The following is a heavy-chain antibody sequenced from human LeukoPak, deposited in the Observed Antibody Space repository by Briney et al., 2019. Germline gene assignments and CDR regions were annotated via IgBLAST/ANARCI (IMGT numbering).Heavy chain of an antibody. CDR3: AKEAVAGDYFDY. CDR1: GFTFSHAW. J-gene: IGHJ4*02. D-gene: IGHD6-19*01. Sequence: PGGSLRLSCAGSGFTFSHAWMNWVRQAPGKGLEWVSAISGSGGSTYYADSVKGRFTIARDNSKNTLHLQMNSLRDEDTAVYYCAKEAVAGDYFDYWGQGTLVTVSS. V-gene: IGHV3-23*01. CDR2: ISGSGGST.